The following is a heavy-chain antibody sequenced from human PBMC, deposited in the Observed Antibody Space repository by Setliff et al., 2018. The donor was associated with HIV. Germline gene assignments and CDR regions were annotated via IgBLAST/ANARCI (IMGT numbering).Heavy chain of an antibody. CDR1: GYSISSGYY. D-gene: IGHD6-13*01. CDR3: ARIGSGWSVGWFDP. V-gene: IGHV4-38-2*01. J-gene: IGHJ5*02. Sequence: PSETLSLTCAVSGYSISSGYYWGWIRQPPGKGLEWIGNIYHTGSSYYNPSLNDRATISLDTSKNQFSLKLRSVTAADTAVYYCARIGSGWSVGWFDPWGQGTLVTVSS. CDR2: IYHTGSS.